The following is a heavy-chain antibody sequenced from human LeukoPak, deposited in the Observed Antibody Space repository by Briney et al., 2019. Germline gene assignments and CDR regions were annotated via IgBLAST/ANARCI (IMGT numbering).Heavy chain of an antibody. CDR1: GGSISSYY. Sequence: SETPSLTCTVSGGSISSYYWSWIRQPPGKGLEWIGYIYYSGSTNYNPSLKSRVTISVDTSKNQFSLKLSSVTAADTAVYYCARGLNYYDSSGYYYVFDYWGQGTLVTVSS. CDR2: IYYSGST. D-gene: IGHD3-22*01. J-gene: IGHJ4*02. CDR3: ARGLNYYDSSGYYYVFDY. V-gene: IGHV4-59*12.